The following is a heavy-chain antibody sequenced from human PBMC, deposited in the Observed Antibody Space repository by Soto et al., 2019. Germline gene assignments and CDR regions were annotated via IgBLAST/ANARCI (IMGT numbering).Heavy chain of an antibody. V-gene: IGHV3-23*01. CDR2: ISGSGGST. CDR3: AKVAYCGGGCYANGFDY. Sequence: EVQLLESGGGLVQPGGSLRLSCAASGFTFSSYAMSWVRQAPGKGLEWVSAISGSGGSTYYADSVKGRFTISRDNSKNTLYLQMNSLRAEDTAVYYCAKVAYCGGGCYANGFDYWGQGTLVTVSS. J-gene: IGHJ4*02. D-gene: IGHD2-21*02. CDR1: GFTFSSYA.